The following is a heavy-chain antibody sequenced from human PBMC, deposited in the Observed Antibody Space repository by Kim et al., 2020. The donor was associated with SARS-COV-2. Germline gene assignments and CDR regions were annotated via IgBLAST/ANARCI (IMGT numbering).Heavy chain of an antibody. Sequence: STYYNPSRKSRVTISVDTSKNQFSLKLSSVTAADTAVYYCARRCGGDCESWGQGTLVTVSS. V-gene: IGHV4-39*01. CDR2: ST. CDR3: ARRCGGDCES. D-gene: IGHD2-21*01. J-gene: IGHJ4*02.